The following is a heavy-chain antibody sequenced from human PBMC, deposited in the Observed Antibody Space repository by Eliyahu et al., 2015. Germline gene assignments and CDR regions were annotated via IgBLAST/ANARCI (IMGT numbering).Heavy chain of an antibody. CDR2: ISSSSSYI. CDR1: GFTFXXXX. J-gene: IGHJ6*02. Sequence: EVQLVESGGGLVKPGGXLXLXCXASGFTFXXXXXNWVRQAPGKGLEWVSSISSSSSYIYYADSVKGRFTISRDNAKNSLYLQMNSLRAEDTAVYYCARVELLMVYAIARYYYYGMDVWGQGTTVTVSS. CDR3: ARVELLMVYAIARYYYYGMDV. V-gene: IGHV3-21*01. D-gene: IGHD2-8*01.